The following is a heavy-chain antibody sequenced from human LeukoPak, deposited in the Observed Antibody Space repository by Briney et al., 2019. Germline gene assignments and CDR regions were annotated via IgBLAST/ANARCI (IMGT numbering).Heavy chain of an antibody. J-gene: IGHJ4*02. CDR1: GFTFDDYA. CDR2: ISWNSGSI. Sequence: PGGSLRLSCAASGFTFDDYAMHWVRRAPGKGLEWVSGISWNSGSIGYADSVKGRFTISRDNAKNSLYLQMNSLRAEDMALYYCAKDIGYSSSSGFDYWGQGTLVTVSS. CDR3: AKDIGYSSSSGFDY. V-gene: IGHV3-9*03. D-gene: IGHD6-6*01.